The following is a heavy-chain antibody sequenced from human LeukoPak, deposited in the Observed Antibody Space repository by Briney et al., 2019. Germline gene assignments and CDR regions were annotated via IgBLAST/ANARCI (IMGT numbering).Heavy chain of an antibody. CDR2: ISPSGDIT. Sequence: GGSLRLSCAASGFTFSSYSMNWVRQAPGKGLEWVSGISPSGDITYYADSVQGRFTISRDNAKNSLYLQMNSLRAEDTAVYYCASGSGYCSGGSCSDYWGQGTLVTVSS. CDR3: ASGSGYCSGGSCSDY. J-gene: IGHJ4*02. CDR1: GFTFSSYS. V-gene: IGHV3-21*01. D-gene: IGHD2-15*01.